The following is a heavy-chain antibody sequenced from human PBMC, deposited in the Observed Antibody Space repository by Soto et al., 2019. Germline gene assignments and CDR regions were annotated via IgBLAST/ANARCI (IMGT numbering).Heavy chain of an antibody. CDR1: GYTFTSYG. V-gene: IGHV1-18*01. D-gene: IGHD6-13*01. CDR2: ISAYNGNT. J-gene: IGHJ6*02. Sequence: ASVKVSCKASGYTFTSYGISWVRQAPGQGLEWMGWISAYNGNTNYAQKLQGRVTMTTDTSTSTAYMELRSLRSDDTAVYYCARFGVAAAGFYYDYGMDVWGQGTTVTVSS. CDR3: ARFGVAAAGFYYDYGMDV.